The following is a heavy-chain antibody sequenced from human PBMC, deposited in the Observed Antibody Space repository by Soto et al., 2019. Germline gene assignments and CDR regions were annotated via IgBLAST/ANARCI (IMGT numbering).Heavy chain of an antibody. CDR2: IYTTGSS. CDR1: GFTVGNSY. CDR3: ARGLVRSTTAFEY. J-gene: IGHJ4*02. V-gene: IGHV3-53*02. Sequence: EVQVVETGGGLIQPGGSLRLSCAASGFTVGNSYMTWVRQAPGKGLEWLSTIYTTGSSYYADSVKGRFTISRDSSKNTLFLQMTSLRVEDTALYYCARGLVRSTTAFEYWGQGTLVTVSS. D-gene: IGHD1-26*01.